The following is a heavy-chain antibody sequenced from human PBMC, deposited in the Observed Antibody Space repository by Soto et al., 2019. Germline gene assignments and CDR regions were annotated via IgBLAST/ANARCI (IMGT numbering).Heavy chain of an antibody. D-gene: IGHD4-17*01. J-gene: IGHJ5*02. Sequence: QVQLVQSGAEVKKPGASVKVSCKVSGYTLNEVAMHWVRQAPGKGLEWLGGFDPDKDETIYAQHFQGRVTMAEDTTTDTFYMDLSSLRSEDTALYFCTTYHGDYNFDHWGQGTLVTVPS. CDR3: TTYHGDYNFDH. V-gene: IGHV1-24*01. CDR2: FDPDKDET. CDR1: GYTLNEVA.